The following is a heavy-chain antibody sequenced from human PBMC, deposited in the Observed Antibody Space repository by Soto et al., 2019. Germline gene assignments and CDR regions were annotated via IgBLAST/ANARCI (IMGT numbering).Heavy chain of an antibody. D-gene: IGHD3-10*01. CDR2: IRSKTNSYAT. Sequence: SGGSLRLSCAASGFTFSDSGLHWVRQASGKGLEWVGRIRSKTNSYATAYAASVKGRFTISRDDSKNTAYLQMNSLKTEDTAVYYCTTPQAYGSESYLVNYWGQGTLVTVSS. CDR1: GFTFSDSG. J-gene: IGHJ4*02. V-gene: IGHV3-73*01. CDR3: TTPQAYGSESYLVNY.